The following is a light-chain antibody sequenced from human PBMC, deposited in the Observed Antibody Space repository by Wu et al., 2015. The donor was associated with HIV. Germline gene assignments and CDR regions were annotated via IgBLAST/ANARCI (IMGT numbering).Light chain of an antibody. CDR1: QSVTRSY. CDR3: QQCGSSPLT. CDR2: GTS. J-gene: IGKJ4*01. Sequence: DIVLTQSPGTLSLSPGERATLSCRASQSVTRSYLAWYQQKPGQAPRLLIYGTSSRATGIPDRFSGSGSGTDFTLTISRLEPEDFAVYYCQQCGSSPLTFGGGTKVEDQT. V-gene: IGKV3-20*01.